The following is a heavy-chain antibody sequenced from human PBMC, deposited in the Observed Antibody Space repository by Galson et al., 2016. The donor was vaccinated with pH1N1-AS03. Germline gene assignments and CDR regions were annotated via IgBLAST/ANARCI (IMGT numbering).Heavy chain of an antibody. D-gene: IGHD3-16*01. J-gene: IGHJ5*02. V-gene: IGHV4-59*02. Sequence: SETLSLTCTVSGASVTTHYWNWIRQAPGKGLEWIGYISYTGGANYNPSLKSRVIISVDTSKNQFSLKLSSVTAADTAIFYCAGGGGVATVPLDLDRWGQGTLVTVSS. CDR2: ISYTGGA. CDR1: GASVTTHY. CDR3: AGGGGVATVPLDLDR.